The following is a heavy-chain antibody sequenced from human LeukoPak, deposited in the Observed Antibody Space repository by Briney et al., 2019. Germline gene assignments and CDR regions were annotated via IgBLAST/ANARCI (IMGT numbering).Heavy chain of an antibody. J-gene: IGHJ4*02. V-gene: IGHV1-46*01. CDR3: VVVVITTGFDY. CDR1: GYTFTSYY. D-gene: IGHD3-22*01. Sequence: GASVKVSCKASGYTFTSYYMHWVRQAPGQGLEWMGIINPSGGSTSYAQKFQGRVTMTRDTSTSTVYMELSSLRSEDTAVYYCVVVVITTGFDYWGQGTLVTVSS. CDR2: INPSGGST.